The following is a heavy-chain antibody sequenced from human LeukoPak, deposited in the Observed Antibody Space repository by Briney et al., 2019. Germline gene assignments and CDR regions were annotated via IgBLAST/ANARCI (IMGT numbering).Heavy chain of an antibody. V-gene: IGHV3-33*01. CDR1: ELTFRTYG. CDR2: KWYDGSNK. J-gene: IGHJ6*02. Sequence: GGSLRLSCEPSELTFRTYGMHGVRKAPGKGLEGVEVKWYDGSNKYYADSVKGRFTISRDNSKNTLYLQMNSLRAEDTAVYYCAREASSGWGYYYYYGMDVWGQGTTVTVSS. D-gene: IGHD6-19*01. CDR3: AREASSGWGYYYYYGMDV.